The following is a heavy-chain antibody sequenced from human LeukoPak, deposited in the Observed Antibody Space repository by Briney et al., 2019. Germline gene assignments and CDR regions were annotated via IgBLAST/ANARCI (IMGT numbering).Heavy chain of an antibody. V-gene: IGHV4-38-2*02. CDR1: GYSISSGYY. CDR3: ARTLVREFDP. J-gene: IGHJ5*02. CDR2: IYHSGST. Sequence: PSETLSLTCTVSGYSISSGYYWGWIRQPPGKGLEWIGSIYHSGSTYYNPSLKSRVTISVDTSKNQFSLKLSSVTAADTAVYYCARTLVREFDPWGQGTLVTVSS. D-gene: IGHD3-10*01.